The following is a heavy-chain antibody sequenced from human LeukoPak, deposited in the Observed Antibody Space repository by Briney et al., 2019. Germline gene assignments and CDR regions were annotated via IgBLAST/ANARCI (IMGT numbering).Heavy chain of an antibody. Sequence: SETLSLTCAVYGGSFSGYYWSWIRQPPGKGLEWIGEINHSGSTNYNPSLKSRVTISVDTSKNQFSLKLSSVTAADTAVYYCARDGVLRHFDWLFPYYMDVWGKGTTVTISS. CDR2: INHSGST. D-gene: IGHD3-9*01. J-gene: IGHJ6*03. CDR3: ARDGVLRHFDWLFPYYMDV. V-gene: IGHV4-34*01. CDR1: GGSFSGYY.